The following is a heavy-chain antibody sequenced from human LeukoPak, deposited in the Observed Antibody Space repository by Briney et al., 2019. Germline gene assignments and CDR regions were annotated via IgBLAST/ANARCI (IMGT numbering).Heavy chain of an antibody. CDR3: ARGIAAAGNFDY. V-gene: IGHV1-2*02. D-gene: IGHD6-13*01. CDR2: INPNSGGT. J-gene: IGHJ4*02. CDR1: GYTFTGYY. Sequence: ASVKVSCKASGYTFTGYYMHWVRQAPGQGLEWMGWINPNSGGTNYEQKFQGRVTVTRDTSISTAYMELSRLRSDDTAVYYCARGIAAAGNFDYWGQGTLVTVSS.